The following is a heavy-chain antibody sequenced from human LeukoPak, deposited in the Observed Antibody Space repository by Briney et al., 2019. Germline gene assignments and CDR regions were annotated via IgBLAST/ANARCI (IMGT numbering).Heavy chain of an antibody. D-gene: IGHD4-17*01. V-gene: IGHV4-39*07. J-gene: IGHJ4*02. CDR2: IYYSGST. Sequence: SETLSLTCTVSGGSISSRNYYWGWIRQPPGKGLEWIASIYYSGSTYYNPSLKSRVTISVDTSKNQFSLKLSSVTAADTAVYYCARGGTTVNPFDYWGQGTLVTVSS. CDR1: GGSISSRNYY. CDR3: ARGGTTVNPFDY.